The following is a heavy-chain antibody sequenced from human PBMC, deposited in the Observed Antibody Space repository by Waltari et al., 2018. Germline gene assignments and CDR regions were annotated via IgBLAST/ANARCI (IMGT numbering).Heavy chain of an antibody. V-gene: IGHV4-34*01. CDR2: INHSGST. CDR1: GGSFSGYY. CDR3: ARAVVPTNRIAAAGTEKWFPPYYYYYMDV. D-gene: IGHD6-13*01. J-gene: IGHJ6*03. Sequence: QVQLQQWCAGLLKPSETLSLTCAVYGGSFSGYYWSWIRQPPGKGLEWIGEINHSGSTNYNPSLKSRVTISVGPSKNQFSPKLSSVTAADTAVYYCARAVVPTNRIAAAGTEKWFPPYYYYYMDVWGKGTTVTVSS.